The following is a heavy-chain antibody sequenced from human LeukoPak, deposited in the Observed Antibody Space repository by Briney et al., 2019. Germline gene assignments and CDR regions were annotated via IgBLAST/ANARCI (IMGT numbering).Heavy chain of an antibody. CDR3: ARYCSGGSCYLRYYYYGMDV. J-gene: IGHJ6*04. CDR1: GFTFSSYE. CDR2: ISSSGSTI. D-gene: IGHD2-15*01. Sequence: QPGGSLRLSCAASGFTFSSYEMSWVRQAPGKGLEWVSYISSSGSTIYYADSVKGRFTISRDNAKNSLYLQMNSLRAEDTAVYYCARYCSGGSCYLRYYYYGMDVWGKGTTVTVSS. V-gene: IGHV3-48*03.